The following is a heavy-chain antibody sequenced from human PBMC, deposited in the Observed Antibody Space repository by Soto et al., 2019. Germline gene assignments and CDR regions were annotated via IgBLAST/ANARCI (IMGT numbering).Heavy chain of an antibody. D-gene: IGHD4-17*01. Sequence: PGGSLGLSCAASGFTFDDYIMQWVRQAPGKGLEWVSLISWDGDSTYYADSVKGRFTISRDNSKNTLYLQLNSLRVEDTAVYYCAKVGGFDPWGQGTLVTVSS. J-gene: IGHJ5*02. CDR2: ISWDGDST. CDR1: GFTFDDYI. CDR3: AKVGGFDP. V-gene: IGHV3-43*01.